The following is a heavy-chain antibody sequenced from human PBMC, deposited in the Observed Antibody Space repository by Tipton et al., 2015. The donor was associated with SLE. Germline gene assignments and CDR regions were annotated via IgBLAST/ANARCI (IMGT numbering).Heavy chain of an antibody. V-gene: IGHV4-59*11. J-gene: IGHJ4*02. CDR2: IYYTGTT. Sequence: TLSLTCSVSGASINSHYWSWLRQPPGKGLEWIGYIYYTGTTDYNPSLKSRVTISVDRSKNQFSLTLSSVTAADTAVYYCARRSIAAVGTGGFFDYWGQGTLVTVSS. CDR3: ARRSIAAVGTGGFFDY. D-gene: IGHD6-13*01. CDR1: GASINSHY.